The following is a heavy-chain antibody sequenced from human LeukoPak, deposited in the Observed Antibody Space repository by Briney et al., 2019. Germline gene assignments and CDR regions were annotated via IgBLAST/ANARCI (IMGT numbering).Heavy chain of an antibody. J-gene: IGHJ3*02. Sequence: SETLSLTCAVYGGSFSGYYWSWIRQPPGKWLERIGEINHSGSTNYNPSLKSRVTISVDTSKNQFPLKLSSVTAADAAVYYCARSARYGARDAFDIWGQGTMVTVSS. CDR3: ARSARYGARDAFDI. V-gene: IGHV4-34*01. CDR1: GGSFSGYY. D-gene: IGHD4/OR15-4a*01. CDR2: INHSGST.